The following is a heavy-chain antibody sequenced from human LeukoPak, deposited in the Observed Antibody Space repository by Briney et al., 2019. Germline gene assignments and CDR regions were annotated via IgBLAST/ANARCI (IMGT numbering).Heavy chain of an antibody. D-gene: IGHD3-3*01. J-gene: IGHJ4*02. CDR2: IKQDGSDK. CDR3: ARWSSFDVLSGYEY. Sequence: GGSLRLSCAASGFTFSSYWMSWVRQAPGKGLEWLANIKQDGSDKYYVDSVKGRFTISRDNAKNSVYLQMNSLRAEDTAVYYCARWSSFDVLSGYEYWGQGTLVTVSS. CDR1: GFTFSSYW. V-gene: IGHV3-7*02.